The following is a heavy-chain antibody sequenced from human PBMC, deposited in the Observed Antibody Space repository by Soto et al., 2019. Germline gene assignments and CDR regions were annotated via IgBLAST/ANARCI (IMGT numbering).Heavy chain of an antibody. V-gene: IGHV4-59*01. Sequence: QVQLQESGPGLVKPSETLSLTCTVSGGSISSYYWSWIRQSPGKGLEWIGYMYYSGSTNYNPSLKSRVTISIDTSRNQFSLKLSSVTAEDTAVYYCARGTFGVVKDWGQGTLVTVSS. CDR2: MYYSGST. CDR1: GGSISSYY. D-gene: IGHD3-3*01. J-gene: IGHJ4*02. CDR3: ARGTFGVVKD.